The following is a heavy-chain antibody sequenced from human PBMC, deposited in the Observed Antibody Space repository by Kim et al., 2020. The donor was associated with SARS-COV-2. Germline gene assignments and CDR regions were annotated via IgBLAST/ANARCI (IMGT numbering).Heavy chain of an antibody. CDR2: VFHSGST. J-gene: IGHJ4*02. CDR1: GYSISSGYY. Sequence: SETLSLTCTVSGYSISSGYYWAWIRQPPGKGLEWIATVFHSGSTYYNPSLKSRATITVETSKNQFSLKLTSLTAADTAVYYCARTPDYGDQWWGQGTLVTVSS. CDR3: ARTPDYGDQW. D-gene: IGHD4-17*01. V-gene: IGHV4-38-2*02.